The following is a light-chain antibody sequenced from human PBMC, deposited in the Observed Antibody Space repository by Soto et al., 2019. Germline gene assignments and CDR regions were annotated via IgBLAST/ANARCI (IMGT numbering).Light chain of an antibody. CDR3: QQYGTSPPT. J-gene: IGKJ1*01. V-gene: IGKV3-20*01. CDR1: QSVSSSY. Sequence: IELTQSPCTLSLSPGEKAPLSCRASQSVSSSYLAWYQQKPGQAPRLLIYGASSRATGIPDRFSGSGSGTDFTLTISRLEPEDFAVYNCQQYGTSPPTFGQGTKVDI. CDR2: GAS.